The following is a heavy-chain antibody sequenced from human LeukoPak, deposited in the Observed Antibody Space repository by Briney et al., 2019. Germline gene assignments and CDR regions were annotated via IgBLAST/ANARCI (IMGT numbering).Heavy chain of an antibody. CDR1: GYTFTSYG. CDR2: ISAYNGNT. V-gene: IGHV1-18*01. CDR3: AKGLGFWSGYLRYYYYMDV. Sequence: PAASVKVSCKASGYTFTSYGISWVRQAPGQGLEWMGWISAYNGNTNYAQKLQGRVTMITDTSTSTAYMELRSLRSDDTAVYYCAKGLGFWSGYLRYYYYMDVWGKGTTVTVSS. J-gene: IGHJ6*03. D-gene: IGHD3-3*01.